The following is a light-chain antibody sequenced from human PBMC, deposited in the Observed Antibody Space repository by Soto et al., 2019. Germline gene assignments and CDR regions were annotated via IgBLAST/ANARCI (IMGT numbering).Light chain of an antibody. J-gene: IGKJ5*01. Sequence: EIVLTQSPATLSLSPGERATLSCGASQSISSNLAWYQQRPGQAPRLLIYDISNRAAGVPARFSGSGSEKEFTLTIRSLQSEDFAVYFCKQYNNWPYFGQGTRLEIK. CDR2: DIS. V-gene: IGKV3-15*01. CDR3: KQYNNWPY. CDR1: QSISSN.